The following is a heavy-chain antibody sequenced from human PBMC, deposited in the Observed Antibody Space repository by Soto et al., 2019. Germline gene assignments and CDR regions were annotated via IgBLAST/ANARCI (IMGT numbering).Heavy chain of an antibody. CDR1: GFTFSNSG. CDR2: IDPSGNT. CDR3: AKLLHNSYYNVMDV. J-gene: IGHJ6*02. D-gene: IGHD4-4*01. Sequence: HPGGSLRLSCAASGFTFSNSGMRWVRQAPGQGLEWVSSIDPSGNTYYSDAVKGRFTISRDISKNTLFLQMDSLRAEDTATYYCAKLLHNSYYNVMDVWGQGTTVTVSS. V-gene: IGHV3-23*05.